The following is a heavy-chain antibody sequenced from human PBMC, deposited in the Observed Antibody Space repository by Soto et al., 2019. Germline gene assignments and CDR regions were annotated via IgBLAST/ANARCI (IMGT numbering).Heavy chain of an antibody. D-gene: IGHD2-2*01. Sequence: SETLSLTCTVSGGSISSGGSYWGWFRQPPGKGLEWIGYIYYSGNTYFNPSLKSRVNLSVDTSKNQFSLNLSSVTAADTAVYYCVRYCSTTKCPFDYWGQGTTVT. J-gene: IGHJ4*02. CDR1: GGSISSGGSY. CDR3: VRYCSTTKCPFDY. V-gene: IGHV4-30-4*01. CDR2: IYYSGNT.